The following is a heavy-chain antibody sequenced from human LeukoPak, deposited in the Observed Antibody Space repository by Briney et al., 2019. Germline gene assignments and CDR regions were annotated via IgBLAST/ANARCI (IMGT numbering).Heavy chain of an antibody. CDR1: GFTFSSYS. CDR2: ISSSSNTI. D-gene: IGHD6-13*01. CDR3: ARYGSSWSFDY. J-gene: IGHJ4*02. V-gene: IGHV3-48*01. Sequence: GGFLRLSCAASGFTFSSYSMNWVRQAPGKGLDWVSYISSSSNTIYYADSVKGRFTMSRDNAKNSLYLQMNSLRAEDTAVYYCARYGSSWSFDYWGQGTLVTVSS.